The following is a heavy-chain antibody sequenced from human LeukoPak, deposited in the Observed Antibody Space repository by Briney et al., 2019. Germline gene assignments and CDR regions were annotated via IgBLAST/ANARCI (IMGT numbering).Heavy chain of an antibody. CDR3: ARDGVVTMELDY. CDR1: GDSISSSRHY. V-gene: IGHV4-61*02. J-gene: IGHJ4*02. D-gene: IGHD3-3*01. CDR2: IYPSGNT. Sequence: SETLSLTCTVSGDSISSSRHYWSWIRQPAGKGLEWIGRIYPSGNTNYNPSLKSRVTISLDTSNNQFSLNLRSVTAADTAVYYCARDGVVTMELDYWGQGTLVTVS.